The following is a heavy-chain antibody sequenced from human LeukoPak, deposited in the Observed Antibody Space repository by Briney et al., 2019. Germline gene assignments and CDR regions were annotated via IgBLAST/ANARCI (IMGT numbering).Heavy chain of an antibody. Sequence: GGSLRLSCAASGFTFSSYAMSWVRQAPGKGLEWVSAISGSGGSTYYADSVKGRFTISRGNSKNTLYLQMNSLRAEDTAVYYCARESYSSGWYRGEWFDPWGQGTLVTVSS. V-gene: IGHV3-23*01. D-gene: IGHD6-19*01. J-gene: IGHJ5*02. CDR3: ARESYSSGWYRGEWFDP. CDR2: ISGSGGST. CDR1: GFTFSSYA.